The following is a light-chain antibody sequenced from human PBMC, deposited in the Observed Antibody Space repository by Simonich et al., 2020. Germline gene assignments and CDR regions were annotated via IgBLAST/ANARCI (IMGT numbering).Light chain of an antibody. CDR2: GKN. CDR3: NSRDSSGNHYV. CDR1: SLRSYY. V-gene: IGLV3-19*01. Sequence: SSELTQDPAVSVALGQTVRITCQGDSLRSYYASWYQQKPGQAPVLVIYGKNNRPSWIPDRFSGSSSGHTASLTITGAQAEDEADYYCNSRDSSGNHYVFGTGTKVTVL. J-gene: IGLJ1*01.